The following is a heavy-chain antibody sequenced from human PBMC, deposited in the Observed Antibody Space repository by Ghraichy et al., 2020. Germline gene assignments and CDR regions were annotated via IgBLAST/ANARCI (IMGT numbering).Heavy chain of an antibody. V-gene: IGHV3-7*01. CDR2: IKQDGSEK. CDR3: ARVRSGYYQYYFDY. Sequence: GESLNISCAASGFTFSSYWMSWVRQAPGKGLEWVANIKQDGSEKYYVDSVKGRFTISRDNAKNSLYLQMNSLRAEDTAVYYCARVRSGYYQYYFDYWGQGTLVTVSS. J-gene: IGHJ4*02. CDR1: GFTFSSYW. D-gene: IGHD3-3*01.